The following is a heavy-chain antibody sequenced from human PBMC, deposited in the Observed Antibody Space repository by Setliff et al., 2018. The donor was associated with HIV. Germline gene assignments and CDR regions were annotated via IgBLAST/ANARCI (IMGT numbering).Heavy chain of an antibody. CDR1: GGSISSGGYS. CDR3: ARDCTNGVCYTAVYYGMDV. CDR2: INHYGGT. Sequence: PSETLSLTCAVSGGSISSGGYSWSWIRQPPGKGLEWIGAINHYGGTNYNPSLKSRVTISVDTSKNQFSLKLSSVTAADTAVYYCARDCTNGVCYTAVYYGMDVWGQGTTVTVSS. D-gene: IGHD2-8*01. J-gene: IGHJ6*02. V-gene: IGHV4-39*07.